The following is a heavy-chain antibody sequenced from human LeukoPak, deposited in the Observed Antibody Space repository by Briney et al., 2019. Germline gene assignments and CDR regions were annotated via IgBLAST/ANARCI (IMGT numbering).Heavy chain of an antibody. CDR1: GFTFSIYA. CDR2: ISGSGGYT. V-gene: IGHV3-23*01. D-gene: IGHD2-2*01. J-gene: IGHJ5*02. CDR3: AKAPGHCTTATCSAWFDP. Sequence: PGGSLRLSCAASGFTFSIYAMSWVRQAPGKGLEWVSGISGSGGYTYYADSVKGRFTISRNNSKNALYMQMSSLRAEDTAVYYCAKAPGHCTTATCSAWFDPWGQGTLVTVSS.